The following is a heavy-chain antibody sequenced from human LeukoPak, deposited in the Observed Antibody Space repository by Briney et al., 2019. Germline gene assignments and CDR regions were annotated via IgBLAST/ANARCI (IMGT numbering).Heavy chain of an antibody. Sequence: PGGSLRLSCAASGFTFSTYSMNWVRQAPGKGLGWVSSISSSSGYIHYADSVKGRYTISRDNAKNSLYLQMNNLPTTDTAVYYCARGKAGYSYFACCGQGTLVTVSS. V-gene: IGHV3-21*01. D-gene: IGHD5-18*01. J-gene: IGHJ4*02. CDR1: GFTFSTYS. CDR2: ISSSSGYI. CDR3: ARGKAGYSYFAC.